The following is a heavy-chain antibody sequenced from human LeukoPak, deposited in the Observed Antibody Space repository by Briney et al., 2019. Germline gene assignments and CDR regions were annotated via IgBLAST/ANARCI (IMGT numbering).Heavy chain of an antibody. V-gene: IGHV4-59*01. CDR1: GGSMSSYY. CDR2: IYYSGST. J-gene: IGHJ4*02. D-gene: IGHD6-19*01. Sequence: SETLSLTCTVSGGSMSSYYWSWIRQPPGEGLEWIGYIYYSGSTNYNPSLKSRVTISVDTSKNHFSLKLSSVTAADAAVYYCAREGKWLVPSPIDYWGQGTLVTVSS. CDR3: AREGKWLVPSPIDY.